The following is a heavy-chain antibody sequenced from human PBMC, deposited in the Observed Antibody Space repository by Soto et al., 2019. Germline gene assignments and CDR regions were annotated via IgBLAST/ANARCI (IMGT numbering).Heavy chain of an antibody. CDR1: GFTFSSYG. CDR3: ARDCGSGSYWHYYYYGMDV. D-gene: IGHD3-10*01. V-gene: IGHV3-33*01. CDR2: IWYDGSNK. J-gene: IGHJ6*02. Sequence: QVQLVESGGGVVQPGRSLRLSCAASGFTFSSYGMHWVRQAPGKGLEWVAVIWYDGSNKYYADSVKGRFTISRDNSKNXLXXQMNSLRAEDTAVYYGARDCGSGSYWHYYYYGMDVWGQGTTVTVSS.